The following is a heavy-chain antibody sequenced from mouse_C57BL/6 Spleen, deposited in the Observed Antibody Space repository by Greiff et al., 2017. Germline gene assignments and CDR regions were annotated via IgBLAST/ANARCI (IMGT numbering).Heavy chain of an antibody. V-gene: IGHV1-53*01. CDR2: INPSNGGT. CDR3: AGCTTVVAGDYYAMDY. J-gene: IGHJ4*01. Sequence: VQLQQPGTELVKPGASVKLSCKASGYTFTSYWMHWVKQRPGQGLEWIGNINPSNGGTNYNEKFKSKATLTVDKSSSTAYMQLSSLTSEDSAVYYCAGCTTVVAGDYYAMDYWGQGTSVTVSS. CDR1: GYTFTSYW. D-gene: IGHD1-1*01.